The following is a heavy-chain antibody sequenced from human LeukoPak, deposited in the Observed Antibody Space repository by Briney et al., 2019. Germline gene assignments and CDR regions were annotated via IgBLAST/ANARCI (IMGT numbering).Heavy chain of an antibody. Sequence: PGGSLRLSCAASGFTFSSYGMHWVRQAPGKGLEWVAVISYDGSNKYYADSAKGRFTISRDNSKNTLYLQMNSLRAEDTAVYYCAKPSYYYDSSGYLPDYWGQGTLVTVSS. CDR2: ISYDGSNK. V-gene: IGHV3-30*18. CDR3: AKPSYYYDSSGYLPDY. J-gene: IGHJ4*02. CDR1: GFTFSSYG. D-gene: IGHD3-22*01.